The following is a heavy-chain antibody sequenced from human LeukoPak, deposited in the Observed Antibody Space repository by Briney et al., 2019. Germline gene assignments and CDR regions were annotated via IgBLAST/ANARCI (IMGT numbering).Heavy chain of an antibody. V-gene: IGHV4-34*01. CDR3: ARVGFGELLPYYFDY. D-gene: IGHD3-10*01. CDR2: INHSGSS. J-gene: IGHJ4*02. Sequence: SETLSLTCAVYGGSFSGYYWSWIRQPPGKGLEWIGEINHSGSSNYNPSLKSRVTISVDKSNNQFSLKLSSVTAADTAVYYCARVGFGELLPYYFDYWGQGTLVTVSS. CDR1: GGSFSGYY.